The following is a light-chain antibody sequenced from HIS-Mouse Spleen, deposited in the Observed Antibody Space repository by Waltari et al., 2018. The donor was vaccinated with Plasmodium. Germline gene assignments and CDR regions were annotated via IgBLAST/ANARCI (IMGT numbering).Light chain of an antibody. CDR2: EDS. V-gene: IGLV3-10*01. J-gene: IGLJ3*02. CDR3: YSTDSSGNHRV. CDR1: ALPKQY. Sequence: SYELPHPPSVSVSPGQTARITCSGDALPKQYSYWYQQKSGQAPVLVIYEDSKRPTGTPERFAGSSSGTMATLTISGAQVEDEADYYCYSTDSSGNHRVFGGGTKLTVL.